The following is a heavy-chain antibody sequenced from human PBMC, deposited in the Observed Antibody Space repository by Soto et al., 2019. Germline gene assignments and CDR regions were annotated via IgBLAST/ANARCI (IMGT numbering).Heavy chain of an antibody. CDR3: ARALRWYPYYFDY. J-gene: IGHJ4*02. CDR1: GFTFGASA. CDR2: ISYDGSNK. D-gene: IGHD4-17*01. V-gene: IGHV3-30-3*01. Sequence: PGGSLRLSCAASGFTFGASAMHWVRQAPGKGLEWVAVISYDGSNKYYADSVKGRFTISRDNSKNTLYLQMNSLRAEDTAVYYCARALRWYPYYFDYWGQGTLVTVSS.